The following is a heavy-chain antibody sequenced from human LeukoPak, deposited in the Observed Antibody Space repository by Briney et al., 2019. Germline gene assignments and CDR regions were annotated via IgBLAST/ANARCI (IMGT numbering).Heavy chain of an antibody. CDR3: ARIEDYYGSDSFSIGMDV. Sequence: ASVKVSCKASGYTFIRYGITWVRQAPGQGLEWMGRISAYTGNTNFAQKFQGRLTMTTDTPTSTAYMELRSLRSDDTAVYYCARIEDYYGSDSFSIGMDVWGQGTTVTVSS. CDR1: GYTFIRYG. D-gene: IGHD3-10*01. V-gene: IGHV1-18*01. CDR2: ISAYTGNT. J-gene: IGHJ6*01.